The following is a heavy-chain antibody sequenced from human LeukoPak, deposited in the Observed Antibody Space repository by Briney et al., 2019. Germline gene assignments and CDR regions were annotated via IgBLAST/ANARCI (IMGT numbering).Heavy chain of an antibody. V-gene: IGHV4-59*01. Sequence: SETLSLTCTVSGGSISNYYWSWLRQPPGKGLEWIGYIYYSGSTNYNPSLKSRVTISVDTSKNQFSLKLSSVTAADTAVYYCARARPHYYYMDVWGKGTTVTISS. CDR2: IYYSGST. J-gene: IGHJ6*03. CDR1: GGSISNYY. CDR3: ARARPHYYYMDV.